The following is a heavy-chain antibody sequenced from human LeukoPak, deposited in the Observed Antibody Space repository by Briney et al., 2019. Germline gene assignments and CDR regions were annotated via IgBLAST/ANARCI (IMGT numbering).Heavy chain of an antibody. CDR1: GGSIKSNNW. CDR3: ARVLYSSSWYDIDS. D-gene: IGHD6-13*01. CDR2: THYSGST. Sequence: SGTLSLTCAVSGGSIKSNNWWSWVRQPPGKGLEWIGSTHYSGSTNYNPSLKSRVTISVDTSKNQFSLKLSSVTAADRAVYYCARVLYSSSWYDIDSWGQRTLVTVSS. J-gene: IGHJ4*02. V-gene: IGHV4-4*02.